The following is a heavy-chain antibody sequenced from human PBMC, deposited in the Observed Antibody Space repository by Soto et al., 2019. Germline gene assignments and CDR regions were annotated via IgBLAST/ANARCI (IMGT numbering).Heavy chain of an antibody. CDR1: GGTFSSYA. CDR3: ALADSIAARLDVWFDP. CDR2: IIPIFGTA. V-gene: IGHV1-69*01. J-gene: IGHJ5*02. Sequence: QVQLVQSGAEVKKPGSSVKVSCKASGGTFSSYAISWVRQAPGQGLEWMGGIIPIFGTANYAQKFQGRVTITADESTSTAYMELSSLRSEDMAVYYCALADSIAARLDVWFDPWGQGTLVTVSS. D-gene: IGHD6-6*01.